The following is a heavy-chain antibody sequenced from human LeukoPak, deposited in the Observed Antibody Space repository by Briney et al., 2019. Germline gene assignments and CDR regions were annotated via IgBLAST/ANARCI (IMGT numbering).Heavy chain of an antibody. CDR2: ISYDGSPE. CDR1: GFTFSNYG. CDR3: AKSLPGISWYSPEY. D-gene: IGHD2-15*01. J-gene: IGHJ4*02. V-gene: IGHV3-30*18. Sequence: GGSLRLSCAASGFTFSNYGMHWVRQTPAKGLEWVAVISYDGSPECCADSVKGRFTISRDNSKNTLYLQMDSLRAEDTALYYCAKSLPGISWYSPEYWGQGTLVTVSS.